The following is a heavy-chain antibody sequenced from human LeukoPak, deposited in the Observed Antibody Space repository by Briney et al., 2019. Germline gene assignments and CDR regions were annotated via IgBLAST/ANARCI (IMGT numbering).Heavy chain of an antibody. CDR2: ISSSSSYI. D-gene: IGHD2-2*01. CDR1: GFTFSSYS. CDR3: ARESLYCSSTSCYKANPDY. J-gene: IGHJ4*02. Sequence: GGSLRLSCAASGFTFSSYSMNWVRQAPWNRLEWVSSISSSSSYIYYADSVKGRFTISRDNAKNSLYLQMNSLRAEDTAVYYCARESLYCSSTSCYKANPDYWGQGTLVTVSS. V-gene: IGHV3-21*01.